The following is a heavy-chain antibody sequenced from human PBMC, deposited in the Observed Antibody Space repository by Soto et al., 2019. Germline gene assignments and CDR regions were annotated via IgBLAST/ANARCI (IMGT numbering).Heavy chain of an antibody. J-gene: IGHJ6*02. V-gene: IGHV3-64D*06. CDR2: ISSNGGST. D-gene: IGHD6-13*01. Sequence: AGGSLRLSCSASGFTFSSYAMHWVRQAPGKGLEYVSAISSNGGSTYYADSVKGRFTISRDNSKNTLCLQMSSLRAEDTAVYYCVKGVAAAGTYYYYGMDVWGQGTTVTVSS. CDR1: GFTFSSYA. CDR3: VKGVAAAGTYYYYGMDV.